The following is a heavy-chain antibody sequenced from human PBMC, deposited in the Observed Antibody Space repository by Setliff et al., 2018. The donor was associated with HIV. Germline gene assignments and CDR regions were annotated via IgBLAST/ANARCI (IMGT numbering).Heavy chain of an antibody. CDR2: IIPIFGKT. CDR1: GGTFSSYA. CDR3: VRGVQSPPHYSYYYMDV. J-gene: IGHJ6*03. Sequence: SVKVSCKASGGTFSSYAISWVRQAPGQGLEWMGGIIPIFGKTNYAQRFQGKVTITADKSTSTAYMELTSLRFDDTAMYYCVRGVQSPPHYSYYYMDVWGEGTMVTVSS. V-gene: IGHV1-69*06. D-gene: IGHD3-3*01.